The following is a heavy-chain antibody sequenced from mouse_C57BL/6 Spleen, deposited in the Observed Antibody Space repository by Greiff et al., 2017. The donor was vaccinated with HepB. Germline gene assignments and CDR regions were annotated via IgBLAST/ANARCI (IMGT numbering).Heavy chain of an antibody. Sequence: VQLKESGAELVKPGASVKLSCTASGFNIKDYYMHWVKQRTEQGLEWIGRIDPEDGETKYAPKFQGKATITADTSSNTADLQLSSLTSEDTAVYYCARGGYGHDYAMDYWGQGTSVTVSS. J-gene: IGHJ4*01. V-gene: IGHV14-2*01. CDR3: ARGGYGHDYAMDY. D-gene: IGHD1-1*01. CDR2: IDPEDGET. CDR1: GFNIKDYY.